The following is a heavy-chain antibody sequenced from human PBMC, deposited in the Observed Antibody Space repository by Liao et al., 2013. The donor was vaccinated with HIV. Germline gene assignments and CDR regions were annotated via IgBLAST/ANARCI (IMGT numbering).Heavy chain of an antibody. CDR2: IQNNLST. J-gene: IGHJ4*02. CDR3: VRDEHDRGYSGSYYWVH. CDR1: YDPISGFF. D-gene: IGHD1-26*01. Sequence: QVQLQESGPGLVKPSETLSLTCSVSYDPISGFFWSWIRQSAGKGLEWIGRIQNNLSTNYNPSLNGRATMSVDTSKNQFSLRLASVTAADTAIYYCVRDEHDRGYSGSYYWVHWGQGILVTVSS. V-gene: IGHV4-4*07.